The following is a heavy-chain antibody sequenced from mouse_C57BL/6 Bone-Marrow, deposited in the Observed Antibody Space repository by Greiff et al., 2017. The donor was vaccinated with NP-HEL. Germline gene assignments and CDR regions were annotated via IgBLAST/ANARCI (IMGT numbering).Heavy chain of an antibody. D-gene: IGHD2-1*01. CDR1: GFTFSDYG. CDR3: ARQRGNYPAWFAY. Sequence: EVMLVESGGGLVKPGGSLKLSCAASGFTFSDYGMHWVRQAPEKGLEWVAYISSGSSTIYYADTVKGRFTISRDNAKNTLFLQMTSLRSEDTAMYYCARQRGNYPAWFAYWGQGTLVTVSA. V-gene: IGHV5-17*01. CDR2: ISSGSSTI. J-gene: IGHJ3*01.